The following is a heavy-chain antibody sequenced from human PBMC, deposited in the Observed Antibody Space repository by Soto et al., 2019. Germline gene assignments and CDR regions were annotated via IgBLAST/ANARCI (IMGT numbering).Heavy chain of an antibody. CDR3: ASQRYYDWLLWLDYYSMDV. CDR2: ISAYNGNT. Sequence: QVQLVQSGAEVIKPGASVKVSCKASGYHFTSYGIIWVRQAPGQGLEWMGWISAYNGNTNYAQKLQGRVTMTTDTSTSPAYMELRRLRSDDTPVYSCASQRYYDWLLWLDYYSMDVWCQGTTVTVSS. V-gene: IGHV1-18*04. D-gene: IGHD3-9*01. J-gene: IGHJ6*02. CDR1: GYHFTSYG.